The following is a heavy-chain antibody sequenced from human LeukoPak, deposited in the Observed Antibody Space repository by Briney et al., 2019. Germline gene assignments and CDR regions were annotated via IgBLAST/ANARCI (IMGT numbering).Heavy chain of an antibody. CDR3: TTGYCSSTSCSEVMDV. V-gene: IGHV3-15*01. CDR1: GFTFSNAW. Sequence: GGSLRLSCAASGFTFSNAWMSWVRQAPGKGLEWVGRIKSKTDGGTTDYAAPVKGRFTISRDDSKNTLYLQMNSLKTEDTAVYYCTTGYCSSTSCSEVMDVWGKGTTVTVSS. D-gene: IGHD2-2*01. J-gene: IGHJ6*04. CDR2: IKSKTDGGTT.